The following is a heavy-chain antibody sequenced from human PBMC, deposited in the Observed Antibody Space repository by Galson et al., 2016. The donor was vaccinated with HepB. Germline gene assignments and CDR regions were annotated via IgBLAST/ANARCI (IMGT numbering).Heavy chain of an antibody. J-gene: IGHJ4*02. V-gene: IGHV3-48*03. Sequence: SLRLSCAASGFTFRSYEMNWVRQAPGKGLEWVSYISSSGSTIKDADSVKGRFTISRDNAKNSLYLQMNSLRAEDAAVYYCARDMSSGWYWVYFDYWGRGTVVTVSS. CDR3: ARDMSSGWYWVYFDY. D-gene: IGHD6-19*01. CDR2: ISSSGSTI. CDR1: GFTFRSYE.